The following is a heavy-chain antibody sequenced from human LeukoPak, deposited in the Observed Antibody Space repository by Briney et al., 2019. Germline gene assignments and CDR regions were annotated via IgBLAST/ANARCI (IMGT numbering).Heavy chain of an antibody. D-gene: IGHD3-10*01. Sequence: ASVKVSCKASGYTFSSYYMQWVRQAPGQGLEWMGLINPVSGSTTYAQKFQGRVTMTRDTSASTAYMELSSLRSEDTAVYYCARDYTLYGSGTPYFDYWGQGTLVTVSS. CDR1: GYTFSSYY. V-gene: IGHV1-46*01. J-gene: IGHJ4*02. CDR3: ARDYTLYGSGTPYFDY. CDR2: INPVSGST.